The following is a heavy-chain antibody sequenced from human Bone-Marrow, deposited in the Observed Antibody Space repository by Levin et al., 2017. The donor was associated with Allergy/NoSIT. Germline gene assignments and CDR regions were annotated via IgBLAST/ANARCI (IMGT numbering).Heavy chain of an antibody. CDR3: TGQGEY. V-gene: IGHV3-30-3*01. CDR2: ISSDGGNI. J-gene: IGHJ4*02. D-gene: IGHD3-10*01. Sequence: LSLTCAVSGFIFHTSNFHWVRQAPGKGLEWVAVISSDGGNIYYADSVKGRFTLSRDNSMNTLYLQMNSLKSEDTALFYCTGQGEYWGQGTLVTVSS. CDR1: GFIFHTSN.